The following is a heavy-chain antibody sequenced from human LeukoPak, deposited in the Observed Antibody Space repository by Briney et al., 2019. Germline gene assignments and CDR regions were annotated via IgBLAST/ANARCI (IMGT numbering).Heavy chain of an antibody. V-gene: IGHV1-69*04. J-gene: IGHJ3*02. CDR1: GGTFISYA. CDR3: GREGYCSSTSCSELNDAFDI. D-gene: IGHD2-2*01. Sequence: SVKVSCKASGGTFISYAISWVRQAPGQGLEWMGRIIPILGIANYAQKFQGRVTITADKSTSTAYMELSSLRSEDTAVYYCGREGYCSSTSCSELNDAFDIWGQGTMVTVSS. CDR2: IIPILGIA.